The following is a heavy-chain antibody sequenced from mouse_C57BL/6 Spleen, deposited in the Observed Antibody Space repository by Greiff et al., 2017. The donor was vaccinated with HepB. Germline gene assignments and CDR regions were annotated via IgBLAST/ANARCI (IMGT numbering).Heavy chain of an antibody. V-gene: IGHV1-53*01. Sequence: VQLQQSGTELVKPGASVKLSCKASGYTFTSYWMHWVKQRPGQGLEWIGNINPSNGGTNYNEKFKSKATLTVDKSSSTAYMQLSSLTSEDSAVYYCARERGYYDGYSWFAYWGQGTLVTVSA. CDR3: ARERGYYDGYSWFAY. D-gene: IGHD2-3*01. CDR2: INPSNGGT. CDR1: GYTFTSYW. J-gene: IGHJ3*01.